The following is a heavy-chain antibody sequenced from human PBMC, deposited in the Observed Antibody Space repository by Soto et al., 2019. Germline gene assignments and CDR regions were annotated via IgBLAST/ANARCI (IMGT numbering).Heavy chain of an antibody. CDR1: GYTSTGYY. V-gene: IGHV1-2*02. CDR2: INPNSGGT. CDR3: ARDNKQQLDYQYYYGMDV. Sequence: ASVKVSCKASGYTSTGYYMHWVRQAPGQGLEWMGWINPNSGGTNYAQKFQGRVTMTTDTSTSTAYMELRRLRSDDTAVYYCARDNKQQLDYQYYYGMDVWGQGTTVTVSS. J-gene: IGHJ6*02. D-gene: IGHD6-13*01.